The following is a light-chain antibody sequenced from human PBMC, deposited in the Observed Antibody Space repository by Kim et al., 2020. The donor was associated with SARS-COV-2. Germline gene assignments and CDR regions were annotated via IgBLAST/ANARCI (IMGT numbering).Light chain of an antibody. V-gene: IGKV3-11*01. CDR2: DAS. Sequence: PGDRATLSCRASQSVSLNLAWYQHKLGQAPRLLIYDASNRATGIPARFSGSGSGTDFTLTISSLEPEDFAVYYCQQRSNWPPALTFGGGTKVDIK. CDR1: QSVSLN. J-gene: IGKJ4*01. CDR3: QQRSNWPPALT.